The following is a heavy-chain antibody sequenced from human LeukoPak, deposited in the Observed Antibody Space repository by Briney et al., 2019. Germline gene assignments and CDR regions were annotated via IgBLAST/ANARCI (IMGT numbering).Heavy chain of an antibody. CDR1: AYSISSGYY. Sequence: SETLSLACTVSAYSISSGYYWGWIRQPPGKGLEWIGSIYSRGSTYYNPSLKSRVTMSVDTSKNRFSLKLSSVTAADTAVYYCAGRQPDYYGSGKYYYYMDVWGKGTTVTISS. D-gene: IGHD3-10*01. J-gene: IGHJ6*03. CDR2: IYSRGST. CDR3: AGRQPDYYGSGKYYYYMDV. V-gene: IGHV4-38-2*02.